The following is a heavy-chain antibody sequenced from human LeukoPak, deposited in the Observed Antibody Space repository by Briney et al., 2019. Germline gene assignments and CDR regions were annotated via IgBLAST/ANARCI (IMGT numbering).Heavy chain of an antibody. J-gene: IGHJ3*02. CDR3: ARDASALVGATRSRAFDI. V-gene: IGHV3-74*01. CDR2: INSDGSIT. D-gene: IGHD1-26*01. Sequence: GGSLRLSCAASGFTFSTHWMHWVRQAPGKGLVWVSRINSDGSITNYADSVKGRFTISRDNAKNTLYLQMNSLRAEDTAVYYCARDASALVGATRSRAFDIWGQGTMVTVSS. CDR1: GFTFSTHW.